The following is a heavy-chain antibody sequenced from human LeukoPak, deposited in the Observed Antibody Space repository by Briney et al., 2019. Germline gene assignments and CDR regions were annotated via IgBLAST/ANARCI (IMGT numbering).Heavy chain of an antibody. D-gene: IGHD6-13*01. Sequence: PSETLSLTCTVSGGSISSSSYYWGWIRQPPGEGLEWIGSIDYSGSTYYNPSLKSRVTISVDTSKNQFSLKLSSVAAADTALYFCARRSAGGNFFAYWGEG. J-gene: IGHJ4*02. CDR2: IDYSGST. V-gene: IGHV4-39*01. CDR3: ARRSAGGNFFAY. CDR1: GGSISSSSYY.